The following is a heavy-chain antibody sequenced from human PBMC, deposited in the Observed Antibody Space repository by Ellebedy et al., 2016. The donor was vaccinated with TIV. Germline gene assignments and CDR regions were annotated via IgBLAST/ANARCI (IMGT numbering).Heavy chain of an antibody. D-gene: IGHD4-23*01. CDR3: AGGGGFLSDI. J-gene: IGHJ3*02. V-gene: IGHV4-34*01. CDR1: GGSFSGYY. CDR2: INDSGRP. Sequence: MPSETLSLTCAVYGGSFSGYYWTWIRQPPGKGLEWMWEINDSGRPNSNPYLKSRVTISIDTSKKQLSLRLTSVTAADTAVYYCAGGGGFLSDIWGQGTMVTVSS.